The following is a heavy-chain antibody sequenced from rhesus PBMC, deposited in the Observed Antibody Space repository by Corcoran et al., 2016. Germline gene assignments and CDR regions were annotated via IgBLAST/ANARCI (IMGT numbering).Heavy chain of an antibody. V-gene: IGHV4-169*01. Sequence: QLQLQESGPGLVKPSETLSVTCAVSGGSISSSYWSWIRQAPGKGLEWIGYIYGCGTSTNYNPSLECRVTLSVGTSKNQLSLKLSSVTTADTAVYYCARASNWGEYSDGLDSWGQGVVVTVSS. CDR3: ARASNWGEYSDGLDS. J-gene: IGHJ6*01. CDR1: GGSISSSY. D-gene: IGHD3-34*01. CDR2: IYGCGTST.